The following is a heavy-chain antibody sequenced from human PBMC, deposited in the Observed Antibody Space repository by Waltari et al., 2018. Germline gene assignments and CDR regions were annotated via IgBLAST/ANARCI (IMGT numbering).Heavy chain of an antibody. Sequence: QLQLQESGPGLVKPSETLSLTCTVSGGSISSSSYYWGWFRQPPGKGLAWIGSIYYSGSPYYNPSRKSRVTIAVDTSKSQFSLKLSSVTAADTAVYYCARRRKVRGAIFDYWGQGTLVTVSS. J-gene: IGHJ4*02. D-gene: IGHD3-10*01. CDR1: GGSISSSSYY. CDR3: ARRRKVRGAIFDY. CDR2: IYYSGSP. V-gene: IGHV4-39*01.